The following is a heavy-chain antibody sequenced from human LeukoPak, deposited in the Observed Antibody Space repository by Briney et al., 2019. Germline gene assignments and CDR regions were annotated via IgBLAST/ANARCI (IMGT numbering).Heavy chain of an antibody. CDR3: AKVYGIAAAGLNMPRD. J-gene: IGHJ4*02. V-gene: IGHV3-53*01. Sequence: GGSLRLSCAASGFTVSSNYMSWVRQAPGKGLEWVSVIYSGGSTYYADSVKGRFTISRDNSKNTLYLQMNSLRAEDTAVYYCAKVYGIAAAGLNMPRDWGQGTLVTVSS. CDR1: GFTVSSNY. CDR2: IYSGGST. D-gene: IGHD6-13*01.